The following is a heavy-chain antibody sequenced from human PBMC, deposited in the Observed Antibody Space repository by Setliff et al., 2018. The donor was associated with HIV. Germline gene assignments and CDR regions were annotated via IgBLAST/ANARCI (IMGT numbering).Heavy chain of an antibody. J-gene: IGHJ5*02. V-gene: IGHV4-31*03. CDR3: ARGLPSYYYESSGSLGWFDP. CDR2: IYYSGST. CDR1: GVSISSGGYY. Sequence: SETLSLTCTVSGVSISSGGYYWTWIRQHPGKGLEWIGNIYYSGSTYYNPSLGSRLTISVDTSKNQFSLKLKYVTAADTAVYYCARGLPSYYYESSGSLGWFDPWGQGTLVTVSS. D-gene: IGHD3-22*01.